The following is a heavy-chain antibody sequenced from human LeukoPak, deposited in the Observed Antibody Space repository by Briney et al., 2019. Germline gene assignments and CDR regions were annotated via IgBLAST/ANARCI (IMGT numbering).Heavy chain of an antibody. V-gene: IGHV4-34*01. D-gene: IGHD1-26*01. CDR2: INHSGST. J-gene: IGHJ4*02. CDR1: GGSFSGYY. CDR3: ARPSGGSYFDY. Sequence: NTSETLSLTCAVYGGSFSGYYWSWIRQPPGKGLEWIGEINHSGSTNYNPSLKSRVTISVDTSKNQFSLKLSSVTAADTAVYYCARPSGGSYFDYWGQGTLVTVSS.